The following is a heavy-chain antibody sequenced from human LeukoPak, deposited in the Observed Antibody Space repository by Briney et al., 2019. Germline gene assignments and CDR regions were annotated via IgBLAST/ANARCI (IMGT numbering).Heavy chain of an antibody. CDR2: IYYNGDT. D-gene: IGHD4-11*01. J-gene: IGHJ3*01. CDR1: SGSISSTTYY. V-gene: IGHV4-39*07. CDR3: ARGPNTAGNYRAFDL. Sequence: KSSETLSLTCTVSSGSISSTTYYWAWIRQPPGKGLEWIGSIYYNGDTYYNPSLKSRVIISADTFKNQFSLKLTSVTAADTAAYYCARGPNTAGNYRAFDLWGQGTKVTVPS.